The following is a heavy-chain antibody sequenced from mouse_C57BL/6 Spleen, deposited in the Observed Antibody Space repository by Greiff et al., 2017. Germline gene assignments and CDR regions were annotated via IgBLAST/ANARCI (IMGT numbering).Heavy chain of an antibody. V-gene: IGHV1-53*01. CDR2: INPSNGGT. Sequence: VQLQQSGTELVKPGASVKLSCKASGYTFTSYWMHWVKQRPGQGFEWIGNINPSNGGTNYNEKFKSKATLTVDKSSSTAYMQLSSLTSEDSAVYYCARGLGWAYAMAYWGQGTSVTVSS. J-gene: IGHJ4*01. CDR3: ARGLGWAYAMAY. D-gene: IGHD2-3*01. CDR1: GYTFTSYW.